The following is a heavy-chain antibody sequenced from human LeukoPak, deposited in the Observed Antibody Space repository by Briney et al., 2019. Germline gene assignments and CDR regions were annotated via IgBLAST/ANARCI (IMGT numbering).Heavy chain of an antibody. CDR2: INPNSGGT. Sequence: ASVKVSCKASGYTFTGYYMHWVRQAPGQGLEWMGWINPNSGGTNYAQKFQGRVTMTRDTSISTAYMELSRLRSDDTAVYYCARGRWLLYPAEFYYGMDVWGQGPTVTVSS. CDR3: ARGRWLLYPAEFYYGMDV. V-gene: IGHV1-2*02. J-gene: IGHJ6*02. CDR1: GYTFTGYY. D-gene: IGHD2-2*02.